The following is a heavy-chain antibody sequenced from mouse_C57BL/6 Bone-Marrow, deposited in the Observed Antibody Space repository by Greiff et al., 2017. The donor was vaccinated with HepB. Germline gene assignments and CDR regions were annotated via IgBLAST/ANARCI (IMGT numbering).Heavy chain of an antibody. CDR3: ASPARQLRLLFAY. CDR2: IYPGSGST. Sequence: QVHVKQPGAELVKPGSSVKMSCKASGYTFTSYWITWVKQRPGQGLEWIGDIYPGSGSTNYNEKFKSKATLTVDTSSSTAYMQLSSLTSEDSAVYYCASPARQLRLLFAYWGQGTLVTVSA. CDR1: GYTFTSYW. V-gene: IGHV1-55*01. J-gene: IGHJ3*01. D-gene: IGHD3-2*02.